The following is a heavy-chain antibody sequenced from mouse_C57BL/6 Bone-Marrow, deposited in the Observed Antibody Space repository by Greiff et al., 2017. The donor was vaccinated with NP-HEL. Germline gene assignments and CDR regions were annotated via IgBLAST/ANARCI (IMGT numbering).Heavy chain of an antibody. CDR1: GYTFTDYE. D-gene: IGHD1-1*01. CDR3: TRSTTVIAPDY. V-gene: IGHV1-15*01. J-gene: IGHJ2*01. CDR2: IDPDTGGT. Sequence: QVQLKQSGAELVRPGASVTLSCKASGYTFTDYEMHWVKQTPVQGLEWIGAIDPDTGGTAYNQKFKGKAILTTDKSSSTAYMELRSLTSEDSAVYYCTRSTTVIAPDYWGQGTTLTVSS.